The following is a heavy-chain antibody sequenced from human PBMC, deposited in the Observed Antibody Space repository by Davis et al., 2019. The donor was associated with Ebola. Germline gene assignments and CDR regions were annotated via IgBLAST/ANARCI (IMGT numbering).Heavy chain of an antibody. CDR1: GFTFSSYS. D-gene: IGHD1-26*01. J-gene: IGHJ4*02. Sequence: PGGSLRLSCAASGFTFSSYSMNWVRQAPGKGLEWVSSISSSSSYIYYADSVKGRFTISRDNAKNSLYLQMNSLRAEDTAVYYCARGGGSYYESPVEWGQGTLVTVSS. V-gene: IGHV3-21*01. CDR2: ISSSSSYI. CDR3: ARGGGSYYESPVE.